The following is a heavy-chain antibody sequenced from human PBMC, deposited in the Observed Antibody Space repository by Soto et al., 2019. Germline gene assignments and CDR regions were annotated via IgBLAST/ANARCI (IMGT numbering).Heavy chain of an antibody. J-gene: IGHJ3*01. Sequence: QVQLQESGPGLVKPSETLSLTCTVSGASISSYYWCWIRQSPGGGLEWIGYIYQSGTTKYNPSLKRRVTISGDTSTNLFSLRPSAVTPADSAVYYCARADAYEVWGQGTMVTVSS. CDR1: GASISSYY. CDR2: IYQSGTT. V-gene: IGHV4-59*01. CDR3: ARADAYEV.